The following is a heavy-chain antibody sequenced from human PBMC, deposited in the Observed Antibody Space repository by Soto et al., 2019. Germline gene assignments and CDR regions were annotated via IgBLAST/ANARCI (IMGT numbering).Heavy chain of an antibody. CDR1: GYTFTSYG. CDR2: ISAYNGNT. J-gene: IGHJ6*02. Sequence: ASVKVSCKASGYTFTSYGISWVRQAPGQGLEWMGWISAYNGNTNYAQKLQGRVTMTTDTSTSTAYMELRSLRSDDTAVYYCAREGPAVPAALNYYYYGMDVWGQGTTVTVSS. D-gene: IGHD2-2*01. CDR3: AREGPAVPAALNYYYYGMDV. V-gene: IGHV1-18*04.